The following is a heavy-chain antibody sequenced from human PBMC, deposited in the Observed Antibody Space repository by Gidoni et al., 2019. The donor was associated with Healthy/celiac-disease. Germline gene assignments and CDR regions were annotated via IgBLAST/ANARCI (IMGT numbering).Heavy chain of an antibody. CDR1: GFSLNTGGVA. V-gene: IGHV2-5*02. CDR3: ARHETYMDV. CDR2: IYWDDAR. J-gene: IGHJ6*03. Sequence: QITLKESGPTLVKPTQTLTLTCTFSGFSLNTGGVAVGWLRQPPGKALEWLALIYWDDARRYSPSLKNRLAITKDTSKNQVVLTMTNMDPVDTATYYCARHETYMDVWGKGTTVTVSS.